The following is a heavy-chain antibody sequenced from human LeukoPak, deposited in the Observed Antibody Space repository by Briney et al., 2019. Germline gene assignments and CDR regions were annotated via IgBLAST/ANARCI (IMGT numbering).Heavy chain of an antibody. CDR1: GYTFTSYG. J-gene: IGHJ6*02. V-gene: IGHV1-18*01. CDR2: ISAYNGNT. D-gene: IGHD3-22*01. CDR3: ARAPYYYDSSGYKGVYYYYGMDV. Sequence: GASVTVSCKASGYTFTSYGISWARQAPGQGLEWMGWISAYNGNTNYAQKLQGRVTMTTDTSTSTAYMELRSLRSDDTAVYYCARAPYYYDSSGYKGVYYYYGMDVWGQGTTVTVSS.